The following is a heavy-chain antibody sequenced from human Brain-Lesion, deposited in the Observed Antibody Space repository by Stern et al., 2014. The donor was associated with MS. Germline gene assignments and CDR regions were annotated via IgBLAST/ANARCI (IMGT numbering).Heavy chain of an antibody. CDR3: ARRVLVAMGGYPKTLDV. V-gene: IGHV3-7*01. CDR1: GFTFSRYW. D-gene: IGHD2-2*01. CDR2: IKEDGSEQ. Sequence: EVQLLESGGVLVQPGGSLKLSCAASGFTFSRYWMTWVRQAPGKGLEWVANIKEDGSEQYYVDSVKGRFTMSRDNAKNSLYLQMNSLRAEDTAVYYCARRVLVAMGGYPKTLDVWGRGTTGTVSS. J-gene: IGHJ6*02.